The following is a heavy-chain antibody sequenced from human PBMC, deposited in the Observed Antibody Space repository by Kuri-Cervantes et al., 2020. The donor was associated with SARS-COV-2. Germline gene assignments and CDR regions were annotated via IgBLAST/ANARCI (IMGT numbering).Heavy chain of an antibody. Sequence: GESLKISCAASGFTFSSYSMNWVRQAPGKGLEWVSSISSSSSYIYYADSVKGRFTISRDNAKNSLYLQMNSLRTEDTAVYYCAKDQSGRLADMDNWFDPWGQGTLVTVSS. CDR2: ISSSSSYI. V-gene: IGHV3-21*04. J-gene: IGHJ5*02. D-gene: IGHD2-15*01. CDR3: AKDQSGRLADMDNWFDP. CDR1: GFTFSSYS.